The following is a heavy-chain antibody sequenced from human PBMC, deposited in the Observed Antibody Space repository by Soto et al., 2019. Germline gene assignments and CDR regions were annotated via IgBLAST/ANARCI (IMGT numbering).Heavy chain of an antibody. J-gene: IGHJ4*02. CDR3: ARDRYPYYYDSSGYYPYYFDY. D-gene: IGHD3-22*01. CDR2: ISAYNGNT. V-gene: IGHV1-18*01. Sequence: ASMKGSCKASGYTFTSYGICWVRPAPGPGLAWMGWISAYNGNTNYAQKLQGRVTMTTDTSTSTAYMELRSLRSDDTAVYYCARDRYPYYYDSSGYYPYYFDYWGQGTLVTGSS. CDR1: GYTFTSYG.